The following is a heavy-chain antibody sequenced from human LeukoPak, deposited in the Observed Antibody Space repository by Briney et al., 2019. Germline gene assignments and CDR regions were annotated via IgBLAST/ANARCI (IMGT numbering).Heavy chain of an antibody. CDR2: INPNSGGT. J-gene: IGHJ3*02. V-gene: IGHV1-2*04. CDR3: ARRAVDRVAAFDI. CDR1: GYTFTGYY. D-gene: IGHD4-23*01. Sequence: ASVKVSCTASGYTFTGYYMHWVRQAPGQGLEWMGWINPNSGGTNYAQKFQGCVTMTRDTSISTAYMELSRLRSDDTAVYYCARRAVDRVAAFDIWGQGTMVTVSS.